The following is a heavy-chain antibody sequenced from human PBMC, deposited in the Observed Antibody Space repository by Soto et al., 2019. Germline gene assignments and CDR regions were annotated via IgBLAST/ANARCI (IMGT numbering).Heavy chain of an antibody. Sequence: GASVKVSCKASGGTFSSYTISWVRQAPGQGLEWMGGIIPIFGIANYAQKFQGRVTITADESTSTAYMELSSLRSEDTAVYYCAVSRAVLVPAAILGWFDPWGQGTLVTVSS. V-gene: IGHV1-69*13. J-gene: IGHJ5*02. CDR3: AVSRAVLVPAAILGWFDP. CDR2: IIPIFGIA. D-gene: IGHD2-2*01. CDR1: GGTFSSYT.